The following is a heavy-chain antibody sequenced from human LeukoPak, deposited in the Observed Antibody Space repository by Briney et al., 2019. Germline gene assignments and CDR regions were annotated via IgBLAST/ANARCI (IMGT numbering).Heavy chain of an antibody. CDR1: GGSFNSYV. D-gene: IGHD6-13*01. V-gene: IGHV1-69*04. J-gene: IGHJ4*02. CDR3: ARDGGSEAGIPSIDY. CDR2: IIPILNVA. Sequence: ASVKVSCKASGGSFNSYVITWVRQAPGQGLEWMGRIIPILNVANFAQKLQGRVTTTTDTSTSTAYMELRSLRSDDTAVYYCARDGGSEAGIPSIDYWGQGTLVTVSS.